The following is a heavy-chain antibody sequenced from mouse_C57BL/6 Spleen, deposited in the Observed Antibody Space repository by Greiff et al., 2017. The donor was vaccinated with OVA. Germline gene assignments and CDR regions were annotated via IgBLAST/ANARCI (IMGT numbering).Heavy chain of an antibody. CDR1: GYTFTSYW. V-gene: IGHV1-52*01. CDR3: ARWDGYYDY. CDR2: IDPSDSET. J-gene: IGHJ2*01. Sequence: QVQLKQPGAELVRPGSSVKLSCKASGYTFTSYWMHWVKQRPIQGLEWIGNIDPSDSETHYNQKFKDKATLTVDKSSSTAYMQLSSLTSEDSAVYYCARWDGYYDYWGQGTTLTVSS. D-gene: IGHD2-3*01.